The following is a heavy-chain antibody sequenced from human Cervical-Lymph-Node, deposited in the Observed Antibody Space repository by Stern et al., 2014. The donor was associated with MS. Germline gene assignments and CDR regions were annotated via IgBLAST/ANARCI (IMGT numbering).Heavy chain of an antibody. J-gene: IGHJ4*02. D-gene: IGHD2-8*01. V-gene: IGHV3-73*01. Sequence: EVQLVESGGGLVQPGGSLRLSCAASGFMFRDSAMHWVRQASGKGLEWVGRIRSKTNNYATAYATSVKGRFTISRDDSENTAYLQMNSLKTEDTAVYYCTRRDCSNGVCFAADNWGQGTLVTVSS. CDR3: TRRDCSNGVCFAADN. CDR2: IRSKTNNYAT. CDR1: GFMFRDSA.